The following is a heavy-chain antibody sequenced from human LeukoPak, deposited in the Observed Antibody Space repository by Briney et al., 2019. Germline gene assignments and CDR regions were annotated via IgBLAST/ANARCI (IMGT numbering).Heavy chain of an antibody. Sequence: PSETLSLTCTVPGGSISSYYWSWIRQPPGKGLEWIGYIYYSGSTNYNPSLKSRVTISVDTSKNQFSLKLSSVTAADTAVYYCARAQRGYSYGLTHSDAFDIWGQGTMVTVSS. V-gene: IGHV4-59*01. J-gene: IGHJ3*02. D-gene: IGHD5-18*01. CDR1: GGSISSYY. CDR2: IYYSGST. CDR3: ARAQRGYSYGLTHSDAFDI.